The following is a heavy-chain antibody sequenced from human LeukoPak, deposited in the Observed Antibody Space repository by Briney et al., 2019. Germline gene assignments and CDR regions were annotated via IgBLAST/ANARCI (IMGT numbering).Heavy chain of an antibody. CDR1: GFTFSSYA. D-gene: IGHD5-18*01. Sequence: GGSLRLSCAASGFTFSSYAMSWVRQAPGKGLEWVSAINDSGGSKYYADSVKGRFTISRDNYKNTLYLQMNSLRAEDTAVYYGAKGWARVSWSDYWGQGTLVTVSS. J-gene: IGHJ4*02. V-gene: IGHV3-23*01. CDR2: INDSGGSK. CDR3: AKGWARVSWSDY.